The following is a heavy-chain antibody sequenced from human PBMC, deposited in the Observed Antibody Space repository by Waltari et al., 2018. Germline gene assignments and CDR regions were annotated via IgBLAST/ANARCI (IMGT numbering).Heavy chain of an antibody. J-gene: IGHJ4*02. V-gene: IGHV4-4*02. D-gene: IGHD2-15*01. Sequence: QLQLRESGPGLVTPSGTLSLTCAVSGDSMSNNWWSWVRQPPGKGLEWIGQVLGSGRTNYNPSFASRVTMSLDTYDKSFSLKMTSATAADTAVYYCARDRGRGLYLDSWGPGTLVTVS. CDR1: GDSMSNNW. CDR2: VLGSGRT. CDR3: ARDRGRGLYLDS.